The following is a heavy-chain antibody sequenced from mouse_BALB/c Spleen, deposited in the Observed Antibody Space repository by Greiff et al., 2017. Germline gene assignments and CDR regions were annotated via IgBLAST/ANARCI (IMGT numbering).Heavy chain of an antibody. J-gene: IGHJ3*01. D-gene: IGHD2-10*01. CDR3: ASSYYGNLAWFAY. Sequence: VQLQQSGPELVKPGASVKMSCKASGYTFTSYVMHWVQQKPGQGLEWIGYINPYNDGTKYNEKFKGKATLTSDKSSSTAYMELSSLTSEDSAVYYCASSYYGNLAWFAYWGQGTLVTVSA. CDR2: INPYNDGT. V-gene: IGHV1-14*01. CDR1: GYTFTSYV.